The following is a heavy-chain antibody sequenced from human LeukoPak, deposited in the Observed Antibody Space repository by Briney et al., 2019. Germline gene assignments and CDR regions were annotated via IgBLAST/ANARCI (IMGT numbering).Heavy chain of an antibody. Sequence: AAVKVSCKASGYTFTDYHIHWVRQAPGQGLEWMGWISAYNGNTNYAQKLQGRVTMTTDTSTSTAYMELRSLRSDDTAVYYCAREEQPYYYMDVWGKGTTVTVSS. CDR3: AREEQPYYYMDV. CDR1: GYTFTDYH. CDR2: ISAYNGNT. J-gene: IGHJ6*03. D-gene: IGHD6-13*01. V-gene: IGHV1-18*04.